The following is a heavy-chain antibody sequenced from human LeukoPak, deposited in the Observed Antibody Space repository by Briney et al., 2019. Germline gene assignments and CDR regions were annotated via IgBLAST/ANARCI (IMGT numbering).Heavy chain of an antibody. CDR2: ISYDGTNK. CDR1: GFTFSRYA. Sequence: GGSLRLSCAASGFTFSRYAIHWVRQAPGKGLEWVAVISYDGTNKYYADSVRGRFTISRDNAKNSLYLQMNSLRAEDTALYYCAKDIAVAGMTFWYFDLWGRGTLVTVSS. D-gene: IGHD6-19*01. V-gene: IGHV3-30-3*01. CDR3: AKDIAVAGMTFWYFDL. J-gene: IGHJ2*01.